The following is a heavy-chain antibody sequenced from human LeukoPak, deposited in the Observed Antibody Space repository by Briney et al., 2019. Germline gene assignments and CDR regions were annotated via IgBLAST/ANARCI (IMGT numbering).Heavy chain of an antibody. CDR2: TYYMSKWFN. CDR1: GDIVSSNSAA. Sequence: SQTLSLTCAISGDIVSSNSAAWNWIRQSPSRGLEWLGRTYYMSKWFNDYALSVKSRITINPDTSKNQFSLQLNSVTPEDTAVYYCARAGSTGTWYFDLWGRGTLVTVSS. J-gene: IGHJ2*01. V-gene: IGHV6-1*01. CDR3: ARAGSTGTWYFDL. D-gene: IGHD3-10*01.